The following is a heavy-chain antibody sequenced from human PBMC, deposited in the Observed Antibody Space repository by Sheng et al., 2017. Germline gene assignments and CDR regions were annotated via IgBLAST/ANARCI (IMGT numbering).Heavy chain of an antibody. CDR1: GYIFTNYG. CDR3: ARHYYYDSRGYAYYFYYGMDV. CDR2: ISAYNGNT. D-gene: IGHD3-22*01. Sequence: QIQLVQSGAEVKKPGASVKVSCKASGYIFTNYGISWVRQAPGQGLEWMGWISAYNGNTNYAQKLQGRVTMTTDTPTSTAYMELRSLRSDDTAVYYCARHYYYDSRGYAYYFYYGMDVWDQGP. J-gene: IGHJ6*02. V-gene: IGHV1-18*01.